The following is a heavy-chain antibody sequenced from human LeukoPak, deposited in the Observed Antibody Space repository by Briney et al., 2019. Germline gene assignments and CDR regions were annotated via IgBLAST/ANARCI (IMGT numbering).Heavy chain of an antibody. Sequence: SQTLSLTCTVSGGAISSSSYYWGGIRQPPGKGLEWIGRIYYSGSAYYNPSLKSRVTISVDTSKNQFSLKLSSVTAADTAVYYCARDQTSIYGDYVYYLMDVRGKGTTVTISS. CDR1: GGAISSSSYY. V-gene: IGHV4-39*07. CDR2: IYYSGSA. J-gene: IGHJ6*03. D-gene: IGHD4-17*01. CDR3: ARDQTSIYGDYVYYLMDV.